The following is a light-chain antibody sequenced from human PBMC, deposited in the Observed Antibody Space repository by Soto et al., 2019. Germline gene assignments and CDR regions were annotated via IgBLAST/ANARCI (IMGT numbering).Light chain of an antibody. CDR3: QQYGSSVLT. CDR2: GAS. CDR1: QSLSNNF. Sequence: DIVLTQSPGTLSLSPGDRAALSCGASQSLSNNFLAWYQQKPGQAPRLLISGASSRATGIPDRFSGSGSGTDFTLIISRLEPEDFAVYYCQQYGSSVLTFGGGTKVEIK. J-gene: IGKJ4*01. V-gene: IGKV3-20*01.